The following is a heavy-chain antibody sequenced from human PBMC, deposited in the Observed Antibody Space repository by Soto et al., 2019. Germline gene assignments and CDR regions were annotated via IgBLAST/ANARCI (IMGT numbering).Heavy chain of an antibody. V-gene: IGHV4-30-2*01. CDR2: IYHSGST. J-gene: IGHJ5*02. Sequence: PSETLSLTCAVSGGSISSGGYSWSWIRQPPGKGLEWIGYIYHSGSTYYNPSLKSRVTISVDRSKNQFSLKLSSVTAADTAVYHCARVPSPWGQGTLVTVSS. CDR1: GGSISSGGYS. CDR3: ARVPSP.